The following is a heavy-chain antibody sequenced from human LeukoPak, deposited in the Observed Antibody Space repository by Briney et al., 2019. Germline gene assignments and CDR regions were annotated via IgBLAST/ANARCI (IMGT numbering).Heavy chain of an antibody. CDR1: GYTFTGYY. CDR3: AREAAVAPMKLDY. Sequence: SVKVSCKASGYTFTGYYMHWVRQAPGQGLEWMGRIIPILGIANYAQKFQGRVTITADKSTSTAYMELSSLRSEDTAVYYCAREAAVAPMKLDYWGQGTLVTVSS. J-gene: IGHJ4*02. D-gene: IGHD6-19*01. V-gene: IGHV1-69*04. CDR2: IIPILGIA.